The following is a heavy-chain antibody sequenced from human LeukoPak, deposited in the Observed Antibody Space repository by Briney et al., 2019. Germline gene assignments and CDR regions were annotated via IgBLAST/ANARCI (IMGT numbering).Heavy chain of an antibody. Sequence: GGSLRLSCAASGFTVSGNYMIWVRQTPGKRLEWVSLIYSGGNTYYTDSVKGRFTISRDNSENTLYLQMNSLRTEDTAVYYCVRGADYYVSGHFDYWGQGTLVTVSS. CDR3: VRGADYYVSGHFDY. CDR1: GFTVSGNY. D-gene: IGHD3-10*01. V-gene: IGHV3-53*01. CDR2: IYSGGNT. J-gene: IGHJ4*02.